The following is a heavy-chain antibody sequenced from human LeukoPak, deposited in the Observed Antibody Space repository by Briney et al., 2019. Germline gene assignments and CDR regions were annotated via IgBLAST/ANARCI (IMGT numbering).Heavy chain of an antibody. D-gene: IGHD2-2*01. J-gene: IGHJ6*03. V-gene: IGHV3-7*01. CDR1: GFTFSSYS. CDR3: ATRKCSISACRASSYRCMDD. Sequence: PGGSLRLSCAASGFTFSSYSMNWVRQAPGKGLEWVANIKEDGGEAYYVGSVKGRFTVSRDNAKNSLYLQMNSLRVEDTAIYYCATRKCSISACRASSYRCMDDWGKGTTVTVSS. CDR2: IKEDGGEA.